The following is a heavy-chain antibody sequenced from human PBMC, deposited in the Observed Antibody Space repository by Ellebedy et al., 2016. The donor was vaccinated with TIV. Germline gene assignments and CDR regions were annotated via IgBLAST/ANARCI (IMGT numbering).Heavy chain of an antibody. CDR2: INNDGSST. Sequence: GESLKISCAASGFTFSSYNMHWVRQVPGKGLVWVSRINNDGSSTNYADSVTGRFTISRDNAKNSLYLQMDSLRAEDTAVYYCATDRGEGGLPSFFDSWGQGTLVTVST. J-gene: IGHJ4*02. V-gene: IGHV3-74*01. CDR1: GFTFSSYN. CDR3: ATDRGEGGLPSFFDS. D-gene: IGHD3-10*01.